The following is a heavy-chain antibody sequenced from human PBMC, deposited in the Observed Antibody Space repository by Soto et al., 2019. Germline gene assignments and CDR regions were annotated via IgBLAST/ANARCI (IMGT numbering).Heavy chain of an antibody. CDR1: GFTFSSYS. CDR2: ISSSSSTI. V-gene: IGHV3-48*01. J-gene: IGHJ6*02. CDR3: AEGYGSGDNYYYYYGMDV. D-gene: IGHD3-10*01. Sequence: GGSLRLSCAASGFTFSSYSMNWVRQAPGKGLEWVSYISSSSSTIYYADSVKGRFTISRDNAKNSLYLQMNSLRAEDTAVYYCAEGYGSGDNYYYYYGMDVWGQGTTVTVSS.